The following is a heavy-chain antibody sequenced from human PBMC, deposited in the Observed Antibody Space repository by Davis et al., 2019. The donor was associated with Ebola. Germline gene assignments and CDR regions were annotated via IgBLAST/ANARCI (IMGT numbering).Heavy chain of an antibody. CDR2: IYYSGST. CDR3: ARHVFYSDSSGYYFYFDY. CDR1: GGSISSYY. J-gene: IGHJ4*02. Sequence: MPSETLSLPCTVSGGSISSYYWSWIRQPPGKGLEWIGYIYYSGSTNYNPSLKSRVTISVDTSKNQFSLQLSSVTAADTAVYYCARHVFYSDSSGYYFYFDYWGQGTLVTVSS. D-gene: IGHD3-22*01. V-gene: IGHV4-59*08.